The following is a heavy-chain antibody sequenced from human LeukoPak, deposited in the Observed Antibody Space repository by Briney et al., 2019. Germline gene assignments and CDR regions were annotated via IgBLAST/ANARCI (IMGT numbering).Heavy chain of an antibody. CDR3: ASRPDTGRNNLNS. Sequence: GGSLRLSCATSGFTFRIYAMTWVRQAPGKGLEWVSAISGSGGGTYYTDSVKGRFTISRDNSNNILFLQMNSLTVDDSAVYFCASRPDTGRNNLNSSGQGTLVTVSS. D-gene: IGHD1/OR15-1a*01. CDR1: GFTFRIYA. CDR2: ISGSGGGT. V-gene: IGHV3-23*01. J-gene: IGHJ4*02.